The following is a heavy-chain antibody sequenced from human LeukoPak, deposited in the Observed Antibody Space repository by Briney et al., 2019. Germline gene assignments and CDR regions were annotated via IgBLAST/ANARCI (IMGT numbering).Heavy chain of an antibody. Sequence: GGSLRLSCAASGFTFSSYDMHWVRQAAGKGLEWVSAISAAGDTYYLDSVKGRFTISRENAKNSLYLQMNSLRAGDTAVYYCVALGDRIYWGQGTLVTVSP. CDR1: GFTFSSYD. D-gene: IGHD2-21*02. V-gene: IGHV3-13*01. CDR2: ISAAGDT. CDR3: VALGDRIY. J-gene: IGHJ4*02.